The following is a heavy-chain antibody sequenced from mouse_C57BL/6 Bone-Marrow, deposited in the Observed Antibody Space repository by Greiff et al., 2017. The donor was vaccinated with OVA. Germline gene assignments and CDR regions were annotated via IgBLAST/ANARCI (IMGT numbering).Heavy chain of an antibody. CDR2: INPNNGGT. V-gene: IGHV1-26*01. CDR1: GYTFTDYY. CDR3: ARPLDYYGSSYWYFDV. J-gene: IGHJ1*03. Sequence: QLQQSGPELVKPGASVKISCKASGYTFTDYYMNWVKQSHGKSLEWIGDINPNNGGTSYNQTFKGKATLTVDKSSSTAYMELRSLTSEDSAVYYCARPLDYYGSSYWYFDVWGTGTTVTVTS. D-gene: IGHD1-1*01.